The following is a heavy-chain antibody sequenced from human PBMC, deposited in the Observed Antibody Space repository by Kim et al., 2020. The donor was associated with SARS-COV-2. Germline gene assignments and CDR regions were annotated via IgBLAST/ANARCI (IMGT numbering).Heavy chain of an antibody. D-gene: IGHD6-6*01. CDR1: GVSVSSGSYY. Sequence: SETLFLTCTVSGVSVSSGSYYWSWIRQPPGKGLEWIASIYYTGSTNYNPSVKSRVTISLDTSKNQFSLKLNSVTAADTAVYYCARDGNSSSSLDFWGQGTLVTVSS. CDR2: IYYTGST. V-gene: IGHV4-61*01. CDR3: ARDGNSSSSLDF. J-gene: IGHJ4*02.